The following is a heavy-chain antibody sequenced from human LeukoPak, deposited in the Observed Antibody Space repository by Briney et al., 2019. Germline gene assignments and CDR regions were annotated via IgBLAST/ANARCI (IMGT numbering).Heavy chain of an antibody. CDR3: ATRSDLAYCGGDCYSAYDAFDI. D-gene: IGHD2-21*02. CDR1: GGTFSSYA. V-gene: IGHV1-69*13. CDR2: IIPIFGTA. J-gene: IGHJ3*02. Sequence: ASVKVSCKASGGTFSSYAISWVRQAPGQGLEWMGGIIPIFGTANYAQKFQGRVTITADDSTSTAYMELSSLRSEDTAVYYCATRSDLAYCGGDCYSAYDAFDIWGQGTMVTVSS.